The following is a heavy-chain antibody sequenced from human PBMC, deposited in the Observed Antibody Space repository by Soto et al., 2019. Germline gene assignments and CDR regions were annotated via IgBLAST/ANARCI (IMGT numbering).Heavy chain of an antibody. CDR3: ARAAAGTLWFDP. CDR2: IYYSGST. CDR1: GGSISSYY. D-gene: IGHD6-13*01. Sequence: SETLSLTCTVSGGSISSYYWSWIRQPPGKGLEWIGYIYYSGSTNYNPSLKSRVTISVDTSKNQFSLKLSSVTAADTAVYYCARAAAGTLWFDPWGQGTLVTVS. V-gene: IGHV4-59*01. J-gene: IGHJ5*02.